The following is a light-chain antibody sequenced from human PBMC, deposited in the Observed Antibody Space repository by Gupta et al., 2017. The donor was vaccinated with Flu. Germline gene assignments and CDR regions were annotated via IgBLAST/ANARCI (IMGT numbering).Light chain of an antibody. CDR1: QSVASF. Sequence: EVLLTQSPGTLSLLPGERATLSCRASQSVASFLAWYQQKPGQAPRLLIYDASNRATGIPARFSGSGSGADFTLTIDSLEPEDFAVYYCQQRSSWPITFGQGTRVEIK. V-gene: IGKV3-11*01. CDR2: DAS. CDR3: QQRSSWPIT. J-gene: IGKJ5*01.